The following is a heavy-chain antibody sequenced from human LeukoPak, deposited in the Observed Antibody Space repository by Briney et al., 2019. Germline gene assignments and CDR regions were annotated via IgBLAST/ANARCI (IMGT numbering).Heavy chain of an antibody. J-gene: IGHJ4*02. CDR2: INPNSGGT. D-gene: IGHD6-19*01. Sequence: ASVKVSFKASGYTFTGQYMHWVRQAPGQGLEWMGWINPNSGGTNYAQKFQGRVTMTRDTSISTAYMELSRLRSDDTAVYYCARDSEYSSGWYYFDYWGQGTLVTVSS. CDR1: GYTFTGQY. CDR3: ARDSEYSSGWYYFDY. V-gene: IGHV1-2*02.